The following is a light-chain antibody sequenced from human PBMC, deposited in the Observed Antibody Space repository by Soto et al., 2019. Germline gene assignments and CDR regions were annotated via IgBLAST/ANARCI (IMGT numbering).Light chain of an antibody. CDR1: QSVSSSY. Sequence: EIVLTQSPGTLSLSPGEIATLSCRASQSVSSSYLAWYQQKPGQAPRLLIDGASSRATGIPDRFSGSGSGTDFTLTISRLETEDFAVYYCQQYGSSPLTFGGGTKVEIK. CDR2: GAS. V-gene: IGKV3-20*01. J-gene: IGKJ4*01. CDR3: QQYGSSPLT.